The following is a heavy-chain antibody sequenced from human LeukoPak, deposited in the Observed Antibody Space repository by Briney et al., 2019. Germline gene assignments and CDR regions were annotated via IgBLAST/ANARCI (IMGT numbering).Heavy chain of an antibody. CDR1: GGSFSGYY. CDR2: FNHSGST. J-gene: IGHJ4*02. CDR3: ARGGYDSSGYLYYFDY. V-gene: IGHV4-34*01. Sequence: PSETLSLTCAVYGGSFSGYYWSWIRQPPGKGLEWIGEFNHSGSTNYNPSLKSRVTISVDTSKNQFSLKLSSVTAADTAVYYCARGGYDSSGYLYYFDYWGQGTLVTVSS. D-gene: IGHD3-22*01.